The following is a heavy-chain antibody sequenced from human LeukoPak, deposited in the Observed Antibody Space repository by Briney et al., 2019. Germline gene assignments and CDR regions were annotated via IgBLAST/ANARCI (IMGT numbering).Heavy chain of an antibody. CDR3: ARRHLYYYGSGSFDLDV. V-gene: IGHV4-4*02. CDR2: INHSGST. CDR1: GGSISSSNL. Sequence: PSETLSLTCAVSGGSISSSNLWSWVRQPPGKGLEWIGEINHSGSTNYNPSLKSRVTISVDTSKNQFSLKLSSVTAADTAVYYCARRHLYYYGSGSFDLDVWGKGTTVTISS. J-gene: IGHJ6*04. D-gene: IGHD3-10*01.